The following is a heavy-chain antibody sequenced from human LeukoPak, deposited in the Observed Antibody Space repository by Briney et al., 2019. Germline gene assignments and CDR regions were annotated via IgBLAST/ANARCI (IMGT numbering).Heavy chain of an antibody. CDR3: VRDSGTTGEVKFDP. D-gene: IGHD3-10*01. J-gene: IGHJ5*02. CDR1: GYSISSGYY. V-gene: IGHV4-38-2*02. CDR2: INHSGST. Sequence: SETLSLTCTVSGYSISSGYYWGWIRQPPGKGLEWIGEINHSGSTNYNPSIKSRLSISIDTSKNQFSLKLMSVTAADTAVYYCVRDSGTTGEVKFDPWGQGTLVTVSS.